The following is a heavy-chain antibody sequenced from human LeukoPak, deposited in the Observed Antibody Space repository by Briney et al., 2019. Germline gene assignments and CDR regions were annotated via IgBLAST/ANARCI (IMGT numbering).Heavy chain of an antibody. CDR2: INANNGNT. V-gene: IGHV1-18*01. CDR3: ARAPSSPRLDYYYYMDV. Sequence: GASVKVSCKASGYTFTSYGITWVRQAPGQGLEWMGWINANNGNTNYAQNLQGRVTMTRDTSTSTAYMELRSLRSDDTAVYYCARAPSSPRLDYYYYMDVWGKGTTVTVSS. CDR1: GYTFTSYG. D-gene: IGHD6-13*01. J-gene: IGHJ6*03.